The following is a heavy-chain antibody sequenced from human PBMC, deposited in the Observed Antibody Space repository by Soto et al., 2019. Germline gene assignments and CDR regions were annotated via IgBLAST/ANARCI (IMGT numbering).Heavy chain of an antibody. CDR1: GYTFTSYY. CDR3: ARGDTIFGVVIIIGAVDD. CDR2: INPSGGST. J-gene: IGHJ4*02. V-gene: IGHV1-46*03. D-gene: IGHD3-3*01. Sequence: GASVKVSCKASGYTFTSYYMHWVRQAPGQGLEWMGIINPSGGSTSYAQKFQGRVTMTRDTSTSTVYMELSSLRSEDTAVYYCARGDTIFGVVIIIGAVDDWGQGTLVTVSS.